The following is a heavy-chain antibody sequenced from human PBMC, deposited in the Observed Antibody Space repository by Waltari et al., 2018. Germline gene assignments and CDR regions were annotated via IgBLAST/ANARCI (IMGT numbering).Heavy chain of an antibody. CDR3: AKEGCSSTSCYFYYYYYGMDV. Sequence: QVQLVESGGGVVQPGRSLRLSCAASGFTFSSYGMYWVRQAPGKGLEWVAGISYDGSNKYYADSVKGRFTISRDNSKNTLYLQMNSLRAEDTAVYYCAKEGCSSTSCYFYYYYYGMDVWGQGTTVTVSS. V-gene: IGHV3-30*18. CDR2: ISYDGSNK. J-gene: IGHJ6*02. D-gene: IGHD2-2*01. CDR1: GFTFSSYG.